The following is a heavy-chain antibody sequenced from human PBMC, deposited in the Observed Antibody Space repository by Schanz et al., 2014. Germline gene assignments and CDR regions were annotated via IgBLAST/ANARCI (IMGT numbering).Heavy chain of an antibody. V-gene: IGHV3-48*01. CDR2: IATSSSTR. J-gene: IGHJ1*01. D-gene: IGHD3-10*01. CDR1: GLSCPLSL. CDR3: ASGVHVSSLQKGLQF. Sequence: LVASWGVFLPPLGSLLLSCEASGLSCPLSLLNWASQFQGKGLEWLSYIATSSSTRHYADSVKGRVTISRDNAKNSVSLQMRRLRVEDTAVYYCASGVHVSSLQKGLQFWGRGTLVIVSS.